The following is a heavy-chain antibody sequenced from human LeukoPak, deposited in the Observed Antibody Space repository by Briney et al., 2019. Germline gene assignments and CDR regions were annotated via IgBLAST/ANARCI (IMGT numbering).Heavy chain of an antibody. J-gene: IGHJ3*02. CDR1: GGSFSGYY. CDR2: INHSGST. D-gene: IGHD4-17*01. Sequence: PSETLSLTCAVYGGSFSGYYWSWIRQPPGKGLEWIGEINHSGSTNYNPSLKSRVTISVDTSKNQFPLKLSSVTAADTAVYYCARNATVTTQDAFGIWGQGTMVTVSS. CDR3: ARNATVTTQDAFGI. V-gene: IGHV4-34*01.